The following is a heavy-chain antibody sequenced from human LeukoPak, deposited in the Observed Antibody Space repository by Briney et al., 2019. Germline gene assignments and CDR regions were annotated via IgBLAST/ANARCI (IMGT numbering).Heavy chain of an antibody. Sequence: GGSLRLSCAASGFTFSSYEMNWVRQAPGKGLEWVSYISSSGSTIYYADSVKGRFTISRDNAKNSLYLQMNSLRAEDTAVYYCARERTVGYDFWSGPLGEYYYGMDVWGQGTTVTVPS. D-gene: IGHD3-3*01. V-gene: IGHV3-48*03. CDR1: GFTFSSYE. J-gene: IGHJ6*02. CDR3: ARERTVGYDFWSGPLGEYYYGMDV. CDR2: ISSSGSTI.